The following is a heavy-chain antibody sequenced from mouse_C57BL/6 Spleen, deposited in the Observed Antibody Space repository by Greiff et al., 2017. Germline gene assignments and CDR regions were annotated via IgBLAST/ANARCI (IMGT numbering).Heavy chain of an antibody. D-gene: IGHD1-1*01. CDR1: GFSLTSYG. CDR2: IWGVGST. J-gene: IGHJ4*01. V-gene: IGHV2-6*01. Sequence: VKLVESGPGLVAPSQSLSITCTVSGFSLTSYGIDWVRQSPGKGLEWLGVIWGVGSTNYNSALKSRLSISKDNSKSQVFLKMNSLQTDDTAMYYCARLTTVVATGDAMDDWGQGTSVTVSS. CDR3: ARLTTVVATGDAMDD.